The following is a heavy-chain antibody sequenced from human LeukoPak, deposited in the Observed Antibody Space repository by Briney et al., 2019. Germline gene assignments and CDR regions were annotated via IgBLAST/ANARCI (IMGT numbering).Heavy chain of an antibody. V-gene: IGHV4-4*02. CDR3: SRENGAFSPFGY. CDR2: VSLSGLT. D-gene: IGHD2-8*01. CDR1: GGSMTSTNW. J-gene: IGHJ4*02. Sequence: SETLSLTCGVSGGSMTSTNWWSWVRQPPGQGLEWIGEVSLSGLTNYTPSLSSRVIMALDTSKNHLSLHLTSVTAADTAVYYCSRENGAFSPFGYWGQGYLVTVLS.